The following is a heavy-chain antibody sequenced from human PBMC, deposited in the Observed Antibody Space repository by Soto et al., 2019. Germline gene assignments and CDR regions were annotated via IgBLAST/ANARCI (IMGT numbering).Heavy chain of an antibody. D-gene: IGHD6-13*01. V-gene: IGHV1-3*01. J-gene: IGHJ5*02. CDR3: ARVYPQYSSSWYWFDP. Sequence: ASVKVSCEASGYTFTSYAMHWVRQAPGQRLEWMGWINAGNGNTKYSQKFQGRVTITRDTSASTAYMELSSLRSEDTAVYYCARVYPQYSSSWYWFDPWGQGTLVTVSS. CDR2: INAGNGNT. CDR1: GYTFTSYA.